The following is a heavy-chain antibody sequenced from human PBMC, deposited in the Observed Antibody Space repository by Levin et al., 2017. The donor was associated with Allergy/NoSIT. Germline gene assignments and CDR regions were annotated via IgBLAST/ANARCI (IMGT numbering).Heavy chain of an antibody. CDR2: IDPSDSYT. CDR1: GYSFTSYW. D-gene: IGHD5-18*01. V-gene: IGHV5-10-1*01. CDR3: ARHPESLDTAMVTADY. Sequence: GESLKISCKGSGYSFTSYWISWVRQMPGKGLEWMGRIDPSDSYTNYSPSFQGHVTISADKSISTAYLQWSSLKASDTAMYYCARHPESLDTAMVTADYWGQGTLVTVSS. J-gene: IGHJ4*02.